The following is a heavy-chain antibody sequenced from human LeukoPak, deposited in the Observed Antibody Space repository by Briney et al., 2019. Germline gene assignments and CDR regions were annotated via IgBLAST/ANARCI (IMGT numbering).Heavy chain of an antibody. Sequence: GGSLRLSCAASGFTFSNYGMHWVRQAPGKGLGWVSGISGSGGLTYYADSVKGRFTISRDNSKNTLYLQMNSLRAEDTAVYYCAKPSGSWGQGTLVTVSS. D-gene: IGHD6-25*01. V-gene: IGHV3-23*01. CDR3: AKPSGS. CDR2: ISGSGGLT. J-gene: IGHJ4*02. CDR1: GFTFSNYG.